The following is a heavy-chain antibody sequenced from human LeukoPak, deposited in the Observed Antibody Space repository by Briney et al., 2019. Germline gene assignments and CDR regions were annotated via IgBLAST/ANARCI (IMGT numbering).Heavy chain of an antibody. V-gene: IGHV4-39*07. CDR1: GVSISSSHFY. J-gene: IGHJ6*03. CDR2: VYYTGKT. Sequence: PSETLSLTCSVFGVSISSSHFYWGWIRQAPGKGLEWVGSVYYTGKTNYSPSLGSRVTMSVDSSKNEFSLRLISVTAADTAVYYCARDPYCYNVACSQLGFYYMDVWGKGTTVTVSS. CDR3: ARDPYCYNVACSQLGFYYMDV. D-gene: IGHD2-8*01.